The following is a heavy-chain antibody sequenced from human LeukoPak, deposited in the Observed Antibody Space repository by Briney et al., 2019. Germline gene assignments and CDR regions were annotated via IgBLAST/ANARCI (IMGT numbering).Heavy chain of an antibody. CDR1: GYSFTSYW. CDR2: IYPGDSDS. J-gene: IGHJ5*02. D-gene: IGHD3-16*01. CDR3: AIFDFLFGEIDNWFDP. Sequence: GESLKISCKGSGYSFTSYWIGWVRQMPGKGLEWMGIIYPGDSDSRYSPSFQGQVTTSADKSITTAYLQWSSLKASDTAMYYCAIFDFLFGEIDNWFDPWGQGTLVTVSS. V-gene: IGHV5-51*01.